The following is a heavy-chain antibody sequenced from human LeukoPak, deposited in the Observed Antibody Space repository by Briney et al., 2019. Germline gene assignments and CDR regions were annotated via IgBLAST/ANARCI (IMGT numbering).Heavy chain of an antibody. CDR3: ARDWPSEWEQLPDYDAVDI. V-gene: IGHV3-23*01. CDR2: ISGSGGNT. D-gene: IGHD1-26*01. J-gene: IGHJ3*02. Sequence: GGSLTLSCAASGLTFSSYAMSWVRQPPGKELECVSSISGSGGNTYYADSVKGRFTISRDNSKNTLYVQMNSLRDEDTAVYYCARDWPSEWEQLPDYDAVDIWGQGTMVTVSS. CDR1: GLTFSSYA.